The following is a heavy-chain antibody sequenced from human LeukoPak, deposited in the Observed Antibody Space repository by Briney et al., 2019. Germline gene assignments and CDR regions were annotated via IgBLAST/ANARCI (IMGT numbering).Heavy chain of an antibody. CDR1: GYTLTELS. Sequence: ASVKVSCKVSGYTLTELSMHWVRQAPGKGLEWKGGFDPEDGETIYAQKFQGRVTMTEDTSTDTAYMELSSLRSEDTAVYYCATGPRILSLEGSSYYGMDVWGKGTTVTVSS. CDR3: ATGPRILSLEGSSYYGMDV. J-gene: IGHJ6*04. D-gene: IGHD2-15*01. CDR2: FDPEDGET. V-gene: IGHV1-24*01.